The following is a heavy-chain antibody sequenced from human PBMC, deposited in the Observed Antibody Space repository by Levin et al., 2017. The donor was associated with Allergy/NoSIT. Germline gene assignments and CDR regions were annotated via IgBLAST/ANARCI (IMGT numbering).Heavy chain of an antibody. J-gene: IGHJ4*02. V-gene: IGHV3-33*01. D-gene: IGHD3-9*01. CDR2: IWYDGSKE. CDR1: GFAFSAMG. CDR3: ARGSYYDILTGGFDY. Sequence: PGGSLRLSCAASGFAFSAMGMHWVRQAPGKGLEWVALIWYDGSKEYYADSVKGRFTISRDNSKNTVSLDMNSLRAEDTAVYYCARGSYYDILTGGFDYWGQGTLVTVSS.